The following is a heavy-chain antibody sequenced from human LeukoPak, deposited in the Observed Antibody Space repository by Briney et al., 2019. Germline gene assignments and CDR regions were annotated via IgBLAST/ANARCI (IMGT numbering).Heavy chain of an antibody. CDR1: GGSISSSSYY. Sequence: PSETLSLTCTVSGGSISSSSYYWGWIRQPPGKGLEWIGSIYYSGSTYYNPSLKSRVTISVDTSKNQFSLKLGSVTAADTAVYYCASGRWVTPCRFDYWGQGTLVTVSS. CDR2: IYYSGST. J-gene: IGHJ4*02. D-gene: IGHD4-23*01. CDR3: ASGRWVTPCRFDY. V-gene: IGHV4-39*01.